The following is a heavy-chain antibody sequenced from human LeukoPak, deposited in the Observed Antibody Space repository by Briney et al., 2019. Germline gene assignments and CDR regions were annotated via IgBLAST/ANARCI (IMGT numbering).Heavy chain of an antibody. CDR3: ASLKNYYDSSGYLVTDAFDI. CDR1: GYTFTTYN. D-gene: IGHD3-22*01. V-gene: IGHV1-18*01. J-gene: IGHJ3*02. Sequence: ASVKVSCKASGYTFTTYNINWVRQAPGQGLEWIGWISGCNGNNNYAQNLKGRVTMTTDISTSTAYMELRSLKSDDTAVYYCASLKNYYDSSGYLVTDAFDIWGQGTMVTVSS. CDR2: ISGCNGNN.